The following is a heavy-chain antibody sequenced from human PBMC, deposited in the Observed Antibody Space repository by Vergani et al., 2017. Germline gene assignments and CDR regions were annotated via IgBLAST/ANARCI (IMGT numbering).Heavy chain of an antibody. V-gene: IGHV3-23*01. D-gene: IGHD3-10*01. CDR3: AKKIWFGESFFDY. Sequence: EVQLLESGGGLVQPGGSLRLSCEASGFSFPGYAMSWVRQAPGKGLEWVSAISGSGGSTYYADSVKGRFTISRDNSKNTLYLQMNSLRAEDTAVYYCAKKIWFGESFFDYWGQGTLVTVSS. J-gene: IGHJ4*02. CDR1: GFSFPGYA. CDR2: ISGSGGST.